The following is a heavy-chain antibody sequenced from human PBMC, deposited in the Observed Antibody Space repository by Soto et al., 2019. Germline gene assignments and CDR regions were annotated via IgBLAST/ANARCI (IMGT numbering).Heavy chain of an antibody. CDR1: GFNFSRYT. CDR2: INSGSLYI. J-gene: IGHJ4*02. V-gene: IGHV3-21*01. D-gene: IGHD2-8*01. CDR3: ARVYGCTTTTCHYYFDY. Sequence: EVQLVESGGGLVKPGGSLRLSCVASGFNFSRYTMHWVRQAPGKRLEWVSSINSGSLYIYYADSVKGRFTVSRDNAKNSVYLQVDSLRAEDTAVYYCARVYGCTTTTCHYYFDYWGRGTLVTVSS.